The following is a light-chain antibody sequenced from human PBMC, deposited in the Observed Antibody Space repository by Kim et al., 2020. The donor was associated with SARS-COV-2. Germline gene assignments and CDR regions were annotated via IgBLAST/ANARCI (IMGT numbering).Light chain of an antibody. CDR1: SLRNYY. J-gene: IGLJ3*02. CDR3: NSRDSSGNRV. Sequence: SSELTQDPAVSVALGQTVRITCQGDSLRNYYASWYQQKPGQAPVVVIYGKNNRPSGIPDRFSGSSSGNTGSLTITGAQAEDEADYYCNSRDSSGNRVFGGGTQLTVL. V-gene: IGLV3-19*01. CDR2: GKN.